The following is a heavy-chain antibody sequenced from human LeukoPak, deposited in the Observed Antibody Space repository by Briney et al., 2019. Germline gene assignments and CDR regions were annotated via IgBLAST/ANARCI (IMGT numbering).Heavy chain of an antibody. D-gene: IGHD3-10*01. CDR2: ISGSGGST. Sequence: GGSLRLSCAASGFTFSSYAMSWVRQAPGKGLEWVSAISGSGGSTYYADSVRGRFTISRDNSKNTLYLRMNSLRAEDTAVYYCAKDGLLWFGDAWDYWGQGTLVTVSS. V-gene: IGHV3-23*01. CDR3: AKDGLLWFGDAWDY. CDR1: GFTFSSYA. J-gene: IGHJ4*02.